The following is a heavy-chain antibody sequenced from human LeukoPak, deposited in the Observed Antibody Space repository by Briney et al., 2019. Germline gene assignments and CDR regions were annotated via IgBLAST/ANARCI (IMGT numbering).Heavy chain of an antibody. CDR3: ARHEVLLWFGELSDLHWFDP. CDR2: IYYSGST. D-gene: IGHD3-10*01. V-gene: IGHV4-39*07. J-gene: IGHJ5*02. Sequence: PSETLSLTCTVSGGSISSSSYYWGWIRQPPGKGLEWIGSIYYSGSTYYNPSLKSRVTISVDTSKNQFSLKLSSVTAADTAVYYCARHEVLLWFGELSDLHWFDPWGQGTLVTVSS. CDR1: GGSISSSSYY.